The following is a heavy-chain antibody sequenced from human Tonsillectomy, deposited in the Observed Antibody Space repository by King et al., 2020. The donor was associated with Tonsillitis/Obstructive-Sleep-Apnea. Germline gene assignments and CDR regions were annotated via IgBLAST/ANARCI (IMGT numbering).Heavy chain of an antibody. V-gene: IGHV2-5*02. Sequence: TLKEAGPTLVKPTQTLTLTCTFSGFSLSTSGVCVGWIRQPPGKALEWLALIYWDDDKRYSPSLKSKHNITKDTSKNQVVLKMTNMDPVDTATYYCAHAGGVSITSFDPWGQGTLVTVSS. D-gene: IGHD2-8*02. J-gene: IGHJ5*02. CDR3: AHAGGVSITSFDP. CDR2: IYWDDDK. CDR1: GFSLSTSGVC.